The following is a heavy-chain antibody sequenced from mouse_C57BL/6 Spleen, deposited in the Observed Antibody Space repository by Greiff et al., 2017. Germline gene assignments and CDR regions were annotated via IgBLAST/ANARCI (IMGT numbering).Heavy chain of an antibody. CDR3: ARTAHYYAMDY. J-gene: IGHJ4*01. CDR2: INYDGSST. CDR1: GFTFSDYY. Sequence: EVQRVESEGGLVQPGSSMKLSCTASGFTFSDYYMAWVRQVPEKGLEWVANINYDGSSTYYLDSLKSRFIISRDNAKNILYLQMSSLKSEDTATYYCARTAHYYAMDYWGQGTSVTVSS. D-gene: IGHD3-2*01. V-gene: IGHV5-16*01.